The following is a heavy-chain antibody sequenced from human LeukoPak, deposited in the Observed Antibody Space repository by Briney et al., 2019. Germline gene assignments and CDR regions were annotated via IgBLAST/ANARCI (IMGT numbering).Heavy chain of an antibody. CDR3: ARESKEGFNTYYYDSSGSDY. D-gene: IGHD3-22*01. CDR2: ISAYNGNT. CDR1: GYTFTSYG. V-gene: IGHV1-18*01. J-gene: IGHJ4*02. Sequence: ASVKVSCKASGYTFTSYGISWVRQAPGQGLEWMGWISAYNGNTNYAQKLQGRVTMTTDTSTSTAYMELRSLGSDDTAVYYCARESKEGFNTYYYDSSGSDYWGQGTLVTVSS.